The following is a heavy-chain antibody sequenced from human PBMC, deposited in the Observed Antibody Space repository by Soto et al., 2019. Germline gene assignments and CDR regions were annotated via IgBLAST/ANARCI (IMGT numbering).Heavy chain of an antibody. D-gene: IGHD1-20*01. Sequence: RRLSCAASGFTFYSYAMSWVRQAPGKGLELVSTIGSVGGDTYYADSVKGRFTISRDDSKNTLLLQMNSLRAEDTAVYYCVKDRMAYNSVWDPFDIWGQGTMVTVSS. V-gene: IGHV3-23*01. CDR3: VKDRMAYNSVWDPFDI. CDR2: IGSVGGDT. CDR1: GFTFYSYA. J-gene: IGHJ3*02.